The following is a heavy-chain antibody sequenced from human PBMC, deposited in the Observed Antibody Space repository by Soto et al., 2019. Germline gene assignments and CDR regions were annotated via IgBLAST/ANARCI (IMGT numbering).Heavy chain of an antibody. CDR3: DRVGYGDYGRGYYFDF. J-gene: IGHJ4*02. Sequence: SETLSLTCSVSGASIRDGDYYWSWLRQPPGKGPEWIGTIDYTGGTHYNPTLTGPVSMSVDTSANQFSLKVNFVTAADSAVYYCDRVGYGDYGRGYYFDFWGPGILVTVSS. CDR2: IDYTGGT. V-gene: IGHV4-30-4*01. CDR1: GASIRDGDYY. D-gene: IGHD4-17*01.